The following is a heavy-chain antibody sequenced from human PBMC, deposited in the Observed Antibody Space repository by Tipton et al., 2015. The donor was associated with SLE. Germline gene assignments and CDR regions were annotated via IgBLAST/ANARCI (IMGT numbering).Heavy chain of an antibody. CDR1: GGSISSSSYY. V-gene: IGHV4-39*07. D-gene: IGHD2-2*01. CDR3: ARLGFEGCSSTSCSDY. CDR2: INHSGST. J-gene: IGHJ4*02. Sequence: TLSLTCTVSGGSISSSSYYWGWIRQPPGKGLEWIGEINHSGSTTYNPSLKSRVTISVDTSKNQFSLKLSSVTAADTAVYYCARLGFEGCSSTSCSDYWGQGTLVTVSS.